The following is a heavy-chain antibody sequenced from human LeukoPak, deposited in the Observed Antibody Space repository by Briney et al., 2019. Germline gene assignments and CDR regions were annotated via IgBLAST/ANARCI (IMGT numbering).Heavy chain of an antibody. J-gene: IGHJ4*02. CDR1: GFTFSSYW. CDR3: AKHFCTGLDCSLFDS. V-gene: IGHV3-74*01. Sequence: PGGSLRLSCAVSGFTFSSYWMHWVRQAPGKGLVWVSHIKTDGSTTAYADSVKGRFIISRDNSKNTLSLQLNSLRPEDTALYYCAKHFCTGLDCSLFDSWGQGTLVTVSS. CDR2: IKTDGSTT. D-gene: IGHD3/OR15-3a*01.